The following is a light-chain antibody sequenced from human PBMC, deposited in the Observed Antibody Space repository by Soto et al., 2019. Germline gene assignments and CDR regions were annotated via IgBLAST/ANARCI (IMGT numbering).Light chain of an antibody. J-gene: IGKJ1*01. CDR1: QSISSK. CDR3: QQYYNWQPR. V-gene: IGKV3-15*01. CDR2: GAS. Sequence: EILMTQSPATLSVSPGERVTLSCRASQSISSKLAWYQQRPGQAPRLLIYGASTRATGIPSRFSGSGSGTEFTLTITSLQSEGNALYYCQQYYNWQPRFGQGTKVDIK.